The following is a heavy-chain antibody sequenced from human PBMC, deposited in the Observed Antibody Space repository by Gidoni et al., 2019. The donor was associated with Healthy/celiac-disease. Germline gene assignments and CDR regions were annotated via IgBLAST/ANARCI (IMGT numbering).Heavy chain of an antibody. CDR2: IYSSGST. J-gene: IGHJ4*02. V-gene: IGHV4-59*01. D-gene: IGHD1-26*01. CDR1: AGSIISYY. CDR3: ARGATTPFYYFDY. Sequence: QVQLRESLPGLVKPSETLSLTCTVSAGSIISYYWSWIRQPPGKRLEWVGYIYSSGSTNYNPSLKSRVTISVDTSKNQFSLKLGSVTAADTAVYYCARGATTPFYYFDYWGQGTLVTVSS.